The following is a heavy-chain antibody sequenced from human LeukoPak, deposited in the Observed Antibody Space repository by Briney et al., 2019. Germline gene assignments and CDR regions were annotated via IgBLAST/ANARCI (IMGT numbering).Heavy chain of an antibody. CDR3: ARARGNTYGYFEY. CDR2: INGDASST. J-gene: IGHJ4*01. D-gene: IGHD5-18*01. V-gene: IGHV3-74*01. Sequence: GGSLRLSCAASGLTFSGYWMHWVRQAPGKGLVWVSRINGDASSTSYADSVKGRFTISRDNAKSTLYLQMNSLRVEDTAVYYCARARGNTYGYFEYWGQEPWSPSPQ. CDR1: GLTFSGYW.